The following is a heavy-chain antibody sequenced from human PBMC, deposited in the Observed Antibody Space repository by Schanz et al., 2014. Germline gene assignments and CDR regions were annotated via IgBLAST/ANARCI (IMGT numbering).Heavy chain of an antibody. J-gene: IGHJ4*02. CDR3: ARGRGFYDY. CDR2: MNPDSGNT. CDR1: RYTFNTYG. V-gene: IGHV1-8*02. D-gene: IGHD3-10*01. Sequence: QGQLVQSGPEVKEPGASVKVSCEASRYTFNTYGLNWVRQAPGQGLEWMGWMNPDSGNTGYAQKFQGRVTMTRNTSISTAYMELSSLRSEDTAVYYCARGRGFYDYWGQGTLVTVSS.